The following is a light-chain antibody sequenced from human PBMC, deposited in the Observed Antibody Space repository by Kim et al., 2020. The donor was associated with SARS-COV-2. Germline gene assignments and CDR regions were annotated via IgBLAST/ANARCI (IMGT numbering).Light chain of an antibody. CDR3: ASWDDSVSGTNVV. J-gene: IGLJ2*01. CDR1: SSNIASNY. CDR2: NNN. Sequence: QSVLTQPPSASATPGQRVAISCSGSSSNIASNYVYWYQQLPGTAPKLLIYNNNKRPSGVPDRFSASKSGTSASLAISGLRSEDEAHYYCASWDDSVSGTNVVFGGGTKLTVL. V-gene: IGLV1-47*02.